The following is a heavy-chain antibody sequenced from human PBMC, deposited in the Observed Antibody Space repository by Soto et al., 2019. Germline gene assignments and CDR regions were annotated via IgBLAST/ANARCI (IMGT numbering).Heavy chain of an antibody. D-gene: IGHD2-21*02. CDR1: GFTFSSYS. J-gene: IGHJ6*02. CDR2: ISSSSSYI. CDR3: ARDIYCGGDCPSYYYYGMDV. Sequence: GGSLRLSCAASGFTFSSYSMNWVRQAPGKGLEWVSSISSSSSYIYYADSVKGRFTISRDNAKNSLYLQMNSLRAEDTAVYYCARDIYCGGDCPSYYYYGMDVWGQGTTVTVSS. V-gene: IGHV3-21*01.